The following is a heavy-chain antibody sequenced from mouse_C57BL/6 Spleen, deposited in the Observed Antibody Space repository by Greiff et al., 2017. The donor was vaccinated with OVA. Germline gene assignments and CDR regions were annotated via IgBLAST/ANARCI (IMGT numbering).Heavy chain of an antibody. Sequence: VQLQQPGAELVKPGASVKLSCKASGYTFTSYWMQWVKQRPGQGLEWIGEIDPSDSYTNYNQKFKGKATLTVDTSSSTAYMQLSSLTSEDSAVYYCARAGDWGFDYWGQGTTLTVSS. CDR1: GYTFTSYW. CDR3: ARAGDWGFDY. D-gene: IGHD4-1*01. V-gene: IGHV1-50*01. CDR2: IDPSDSYT. J-gene: IGHJ2*01.